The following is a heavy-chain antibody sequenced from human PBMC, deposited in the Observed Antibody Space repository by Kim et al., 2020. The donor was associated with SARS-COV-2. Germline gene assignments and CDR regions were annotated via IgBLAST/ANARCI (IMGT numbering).Heavy chain of an antibody. CDR1: GGSITSSTYY. CDR3: ASVPKYSSGWHAFDY. V-gene: IGHV4-39*01. Sequence: SETLSLTCTVSGGSITSSTYYWAWVRQPPGKGLEWIGSISYSGTMYYNPSLKSRVTISVDTSRNQFSLRLPSVTAADTAVYYCASVPKYSSGWHAFDYWGQGILVTVSS. J-gene: IGHJ4*02. D-gene: IGHD6-19*01. CDR2: ISYSGTM.